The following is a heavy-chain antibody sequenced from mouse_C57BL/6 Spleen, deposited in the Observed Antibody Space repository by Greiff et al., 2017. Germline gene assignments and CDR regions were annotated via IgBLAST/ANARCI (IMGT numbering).Heavy chain of an antibody. D-gene: IGHD2-4*01. Sequence: EVKLVESEGGLVQPGSSMKLSCTASGFTFSDYYMAWVRQVPEKGLEWVANINYDGSSTYYLDSLKSRFIISRDNAKNILYLQMSSLKSEDTATYYCARDRGVYDYDEFAYWGQGTLVTVSA. V-gene: IGHV5-16*01. CDR2: INYDGSST. CDR3: ARDRGVYDYDEFAY. CDR1: GFTFSDYY. J-gene: IGHJ3*01.